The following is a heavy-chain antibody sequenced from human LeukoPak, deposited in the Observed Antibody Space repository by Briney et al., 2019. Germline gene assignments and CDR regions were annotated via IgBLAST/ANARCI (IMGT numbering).Heavy chain of an antibody. CDR3: ARLWGSSSEMDV. D-gene: IGHD6-6*01. Sequence: GESLKISCKGSGYSFTSYWIGWVRQMPGKGLEWMGIISPSFQGQVSISADKSISTAYLQWSSLKASDTAMYYCARLWGSSSEMDVWGKGTTVTVSS. CDR1: GYSFTSYW. J-gene: IGHJ6*04. V-gene: IGHV5-51*01.